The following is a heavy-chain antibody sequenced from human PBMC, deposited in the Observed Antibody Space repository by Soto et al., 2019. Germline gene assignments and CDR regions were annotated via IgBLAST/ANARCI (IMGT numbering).Heavy chain of an antibody. J-gene: IGHJ6*03. CDR3: AKEWGQTTTVTTDYYYYMDV. CDR2: ISGSGGST. D-gene: IGHD4-4*01. Sequence: GGSLRLSCAASGFTFSSYAMSWVRQAPGKGLEWISAISGSGGSTYYADSVKGRFTISRDNSKNTLYLQMNSLRAEDTAVYYCAKEWGQTTTVTTDYYYYMDVWGKGTTVTVSS. V-gene: IGHV3-23*01. CDR1: GFTFSSYA.